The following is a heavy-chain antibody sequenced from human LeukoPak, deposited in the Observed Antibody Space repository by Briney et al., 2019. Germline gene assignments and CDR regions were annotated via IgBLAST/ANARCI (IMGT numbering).Heavy chain of an antibody. J-gene: IGHJ4*02. CDR3: AKEGWELHYFDY. CDR1: GFTFSDYY. CDR2: ISGSGGST. Sequence: GGSLRLSCAASGFTFSDYYMSWVRQAPGKGLEWVSAISGSGGSTYYADSVKGRFTISRDNSKNTLYLQMNSLRAEDTAVYYCAKEGWELHYFDYWGQGTLVTVSS. V-gene: IGHV3-23*01. D-gene: IGHD1-26*01.